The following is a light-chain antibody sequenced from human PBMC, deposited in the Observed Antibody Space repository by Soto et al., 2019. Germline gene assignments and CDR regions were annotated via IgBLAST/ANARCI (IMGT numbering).Light chain of an antibody. CDR1: TGAVTSGHY. CDR2: DTR. V-gene: IGLV7-46*01. Sequence: QAVVTQEPSLTVSPGGTVTLTCGSSTGAVTSGHYPYWFQQKPGQAPRTLIYDTRNKHSWTPARFSCSLLGGKAALTFSGAQPEEEAEYYCLLSLSCAFAGFGGGSQLTVL. CDR3: LLSLSCAFAG. J-gene: IGLJ7*01.